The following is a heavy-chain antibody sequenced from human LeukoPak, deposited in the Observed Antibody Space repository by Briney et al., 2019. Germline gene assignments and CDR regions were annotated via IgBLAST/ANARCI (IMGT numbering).Heavy chain of an antibody. CDR3: ARVDGVVLAFDI. V-gene: IGHV4-59*01. Sequence: PSETLSLTCTVSGGSISSYYWSWIRQPPGKGLEWIGYIYYSGSTNYNPSLKSRVTISVDTSKNQFSLKLSSVTAADTAVYYCARVDGVVLAFDIWGQGTMVTVSS. CDR2: IYYSGST. CDR1: GGSISSYY. D-gene: IGHD2-15*01. J-gene: IGHJ3*02.